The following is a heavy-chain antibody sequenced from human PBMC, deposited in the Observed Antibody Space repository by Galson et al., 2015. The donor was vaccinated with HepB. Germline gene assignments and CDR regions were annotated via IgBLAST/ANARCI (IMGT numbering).Heavy chain of an antibody. CDR2: ISYDGSNK. J-gene: IGHJ4*02. V-gene: IGHV3-30-3*01. CDR3: ASTDIEYSSTAPFDY. D-gene: IGHD6-6*01. CDR1: GFTFSSYA. Sequence: SLRLSCAASGFTFSSYAMHWVRQAPGKGLEWVAVISYDGSNKYYADSVKGRFTISSDNSKNTLYLQMNSLRAEDTAVYYCASTDIEYSSTAPFDYWGQGTLVPVSS.